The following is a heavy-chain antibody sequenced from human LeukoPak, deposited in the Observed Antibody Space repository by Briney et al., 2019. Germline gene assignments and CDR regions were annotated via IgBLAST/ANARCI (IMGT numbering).Heavy chain of an antibody. D-gene: IGHD4-17*01. J-gene: IGHJ3*02. CDR1: GGSISSYY. CDR2: ISYIGST. CDR3: ARDPTTVTKGLDI. Sequence: PSETLPLTCTVSGGSISSYYWSWIRQPPGKGLEWIGYISYIGSTNYNPSLKSRVTISVDTSKNQFSLKLSSVTAADTAVYYCARDPTTVTKGLDIWGQGTMVTVSS. V-gene: IGHV4-59*01.